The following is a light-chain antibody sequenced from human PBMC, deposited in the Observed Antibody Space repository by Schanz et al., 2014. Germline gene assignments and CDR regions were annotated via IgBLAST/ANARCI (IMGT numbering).Light chain of an antibody. J-gene: IGLJ2*01. V-gene: IGLV2-8*01. CDR2: EVT. CDR1: SSDIGGYNF. Sequence: QFALTQPPSASGSPGQSVTISCTGTSSDIGGYNFVSWYQQHPGEAPKLMMYEVTKRPSGVPDRFSGSKSGNTASLTVSWLQAEDEAVYYCSSYAGSNNVVFGGGTKLTVL. CDR3: SSYAGSNNVV.